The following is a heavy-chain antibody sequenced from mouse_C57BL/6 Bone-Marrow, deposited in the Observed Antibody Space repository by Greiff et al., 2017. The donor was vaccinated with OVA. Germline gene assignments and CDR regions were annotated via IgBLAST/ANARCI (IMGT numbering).Heavy chain of an antibody. J-gene: IGHJ2*01. Sequence: ESGGGLVQPGGSMKFSCAASGFTFSDAWMDWVRQSPEKGLEWVAEIRNKANNHASYYAESVKGRFTISRDDSKSSVYLQMNSLRAEDTGIYYCTRDGTSYFDYWGQGTTLTVSS. V-gene: IGHV6-6*01. CDR3: TRDGTSYFDY. D-gene: IGHD4-1*01. CDR1: GFTFSDAW. CDR2: IRNKANNHAS.